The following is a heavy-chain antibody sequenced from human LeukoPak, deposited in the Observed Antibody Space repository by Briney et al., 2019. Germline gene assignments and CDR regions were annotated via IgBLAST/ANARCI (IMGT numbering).Heavy chain of an antibody. Sequence: GGSLRLSCAGSGFDFDDYAMHWVRQAPGKGLEWVSSISWDSDKIGYVDSVKGRFTISRDNAKNSLYLLMNGLRPEDTALYFCVKDKERDWNDGGWFDPWGQGTLVTVSS. J-gene: IGHJ5*02. CDR3: VKDKERDWNDGGWFDP. V-gene: IGHV3-9*01. D-gene: IGHD1-1*01. CDR1: GFDFDDYA. CDR2: ISWDSDKI.